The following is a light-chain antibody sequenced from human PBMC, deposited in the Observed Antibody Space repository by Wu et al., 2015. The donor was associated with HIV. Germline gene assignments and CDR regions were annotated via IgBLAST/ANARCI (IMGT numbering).Light chain of an antibody. J-gene: IGKJ2*01. CDR1: QAIDNY. Sequence: DIQLTQSPPFLSASVGARVTLTCRASQAIDNYLAWYQHKPGKAPQLLIYAASTLHSGVASSFSGSGSGTEFTLMIYKLQPEDVATYYCQQFKTFPHTFGPGTKLEV. CDR2: AAS. CDR3: QQFKTFPHT. V-gene: IGKV1-9*01.